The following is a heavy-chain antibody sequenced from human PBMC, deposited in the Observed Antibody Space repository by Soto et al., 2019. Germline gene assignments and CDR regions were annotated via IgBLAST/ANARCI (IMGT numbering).Heavy chain of an antibody. CDR2: IKEDGDEK. D-gene: IGHD3-3*01. J-gene: IGHJ6*02. V-gene: IGHV3-7*03. CDR1: GFTFSTYW. CDR3: ARGLRFLEWPSSHWYYGMDV. Sequence: GGSLRLSCAASGFTFSTYWMSWVRQAPGKGLEWVANIKEDGDEKYYVDSVKGRFTISRDNAKNSLYLQMNGLRAEDTAIYYCARGLRFLEWPSSHWYYGMDVWGQGTTVTVSS.